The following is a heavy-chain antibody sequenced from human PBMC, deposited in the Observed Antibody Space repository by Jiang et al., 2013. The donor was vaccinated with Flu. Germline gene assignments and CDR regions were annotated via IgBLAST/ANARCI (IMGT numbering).Heavy chain of an antibody. V-gene: IGHV3-30-3*01. CDR3: ARGGSSNSWLYDY. CDR1: GFTFSSYV. D-gene: IGHD6-13*01. CDR2: MSYDGSNK. Sequence: VQLVESGGGVVQPGRSLRLSCAASGFTFSSYVIHWVRQAPGKGLEWVAVMSYDGSNKYYADSVKGRFTISRDNSKNTLYLQMNSLRAEDTAVYYCARGGSSNSWLYDYWGQGTLVTVSS. J-gene: IGHJ4*02.